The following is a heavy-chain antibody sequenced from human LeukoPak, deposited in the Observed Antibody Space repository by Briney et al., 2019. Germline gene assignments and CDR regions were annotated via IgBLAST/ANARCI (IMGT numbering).Heavy chain of an antibody. CDR1: GGSFSGYY. Sequence: SETLSLTCAVYGGSFSGYYWSWIRQPPGKGLEWIGEINHSGSTNYKPSLRSRVTISVETPKNQFSLRMSSVTAADTAVYYCAGGWYGREFDYWGRGTLVTVSS. V-gene: IGHV4-34*01. J-gene: IGHJ4*02. D-gene: IGHD6-25*01. CDR2: INHSGST. CDR3: AGGWYGREFDY.